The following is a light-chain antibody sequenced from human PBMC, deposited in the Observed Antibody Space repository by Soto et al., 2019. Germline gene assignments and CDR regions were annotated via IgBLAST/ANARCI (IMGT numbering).Light chain of an antibody. CDR1: SSDVGGYYY. J-gene: IGLJ2*01. CDR2: EVS. CDR3: SSYTSSSVVV. V-gene: IGLV2-14*01. Sequence: QSALTQPASVSGSPGQSITISCTGTSSDVGGYYYVSWYQQHPGQAPKLMIYEVSNRPSGVSNRFSGSKSGNTASLTISGLQAEDEADYYGSSYTSSSVVVFGGGTKLTVL.